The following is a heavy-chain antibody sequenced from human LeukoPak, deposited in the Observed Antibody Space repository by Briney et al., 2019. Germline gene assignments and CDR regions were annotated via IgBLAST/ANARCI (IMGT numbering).Heavy chain of an antibody. J-gene: IGHJ6*03. CDR3: ARGSTKVTSVIHMDV. CDR1: GYTFTSYG. V-gene: IGHV1-18*01. D-gene: IGHD4-11*01. Sequence: GASVKVSCKASGYTFTSYGIHWVRQAPGQGLEWMGWISAFNGYTNYAQNLQGRVTMTTDTSTSTAYMELRSLRSDDTAIYYCARGSTKVTSVIHMDVWGKGTTVTVSS. CDR2: ISAFNGYT.